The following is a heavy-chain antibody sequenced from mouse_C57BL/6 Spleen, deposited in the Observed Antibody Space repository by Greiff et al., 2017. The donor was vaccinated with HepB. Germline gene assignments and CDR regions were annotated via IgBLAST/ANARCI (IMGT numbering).Heavy chain of an antibody. Sequence: QVQLQQSGAELVKPGASVKLSCKASGYTFTSYWMQWVKQRPGQGLEWIGEIDPSDSYTNYNQKFKGKATLTVDTSSSTAYMQLSSLTSEDSAVYYCARDYGSSYRDAMDYWGQGTSVTVSS. CDR1: GYTFTSYW. V-gene: IGHV1-50*01. J-gene: IGHJ4*01. CDR3: ARDYGSSYRDAMDY. CDR2: IDPSDSYT. D-gene: IGHD1-1*01.